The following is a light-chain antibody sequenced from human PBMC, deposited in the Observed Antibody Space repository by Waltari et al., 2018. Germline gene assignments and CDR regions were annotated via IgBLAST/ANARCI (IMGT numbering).Light chain of an antibody. CDR2: VSS. Sequence: DIQMTQSPSSLSASVGDSITITRRPSQSISNYLNCYQQKPGKAPQLLIYVSSRLQSGVPSRFGGSVSGTDFTLTISNLQPEDFATYYCQQSSTTPFFGQGTKLESK. J-gene: IGKJ2*01. CDR1: QSISNY. CDR3: QQSSTTPF. V-gene: IGKV1-39*01.